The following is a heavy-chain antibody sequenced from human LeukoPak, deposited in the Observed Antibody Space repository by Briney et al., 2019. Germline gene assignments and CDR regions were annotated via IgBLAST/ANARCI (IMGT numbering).Heavy chain of an antibody. V-gene: IGHV1-46*01. CDR3: ASEGSGYYDFWSGYYTTYYGMDV. Sequence: ASVKVSCKASGYTFTSYYMHWVRQAPGQGLEWMRIINPSGGSTSYAQKFQGRVTMTRDTSTSTVYMELSSLRSEDTAVYYCASEGSGYYDFWSGYYTTYYGMDVWGQGTTVTVSS. CDR1: GYTFTSYY. CDR2: INPSGGST. J-gene: IGHJ6*02. D-gene: IGHD3-3*01.